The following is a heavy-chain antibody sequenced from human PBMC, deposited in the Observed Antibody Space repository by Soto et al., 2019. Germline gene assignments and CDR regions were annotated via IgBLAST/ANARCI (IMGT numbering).Heavy chain of an antibody. Sequence: GRSLRLSCAASGFTSSSYWMSWVRQAPGKGLEWVANIKQDGSEKYYVDSGKGRFTISRDNAKNSLYLQMNSLRAEDTVMYYCARLTRPESRHYYYYYYMDVWGKGTTVTVSS. D-gene: IGHD6-6*01. J-gene: IGHJ6*03. CDR2: IKQDGSEK. CDR1: GFTSSSYW. CDR3: ARLTRPESRHYYYYYYMDV. V-gene: IGHV3-7*01.